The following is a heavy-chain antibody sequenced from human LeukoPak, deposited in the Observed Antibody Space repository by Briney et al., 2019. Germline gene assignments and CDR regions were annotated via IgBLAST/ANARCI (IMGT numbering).Heavy chain of an antibody. CDR1: GGSISTYS. D-gene: IGHD6-19*01. Sequence: PSETLSLTCTVSGGSISTYSWTWIRQPPGKELKWIGNIYYSGSTNYNPSLKSRVTISIDTSKNQFSLKVSSVTAADTAVYYCARAHSSGWPHMFDPWGQGTLVTVPS. CDR2: IYYSGST. V-gene: IGHV4-59*01. CDR3: ARAHSSGWPHMFDP. J-gene: IGHJ5*02.